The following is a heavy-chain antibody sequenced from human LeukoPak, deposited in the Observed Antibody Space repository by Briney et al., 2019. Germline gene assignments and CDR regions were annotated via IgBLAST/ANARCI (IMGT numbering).Heavy chain of an antibody. CDR2: INTNTGSP. Sequence: ASVKVSCKASGYTFTSYAMNWVRQAPGQGLEWMGWINTNTGSPTYAQGFTGRFVFSLDTSVSTAYLQISSLKAEDTAVYYCATLPYYDILTGHRRDLGTPDYWGQGTLITVSS. D-gene: IGHD3-9*01. J-gene: IGHJ4*02. CDR1: GYTFTSYA. CDR3: ATLPYYDILTGHRRDLGTPDY. V-gene: IGHV7-4-1*02.